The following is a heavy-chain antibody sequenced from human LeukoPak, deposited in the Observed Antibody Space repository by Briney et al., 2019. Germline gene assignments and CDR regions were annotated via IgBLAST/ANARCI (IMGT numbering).Heavy chain of an antibody. V-gene: IGHV3-23*01. J-gene: IGHJ6*03. CDR3: AKVPLYYSDSSGYYHLDYMDV. Sequence: GESLRPSCADSGFTFSSYAMSWVRQAPGKGLEWVSGISIGGGSTSYADSVKGRFTISRDNPRNTLYMETNSLRAEDTPLYYCAKVPLYYSDSSGYYHLDYMDVWGKGTTVTVSS. CDR2: ISIGGGST. CDR1: GFTFSSYA. D-gene: IGHD3-22*01.